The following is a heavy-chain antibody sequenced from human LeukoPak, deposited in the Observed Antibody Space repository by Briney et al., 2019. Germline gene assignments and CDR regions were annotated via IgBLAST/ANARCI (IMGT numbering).Heavy chain of an antibody. CDR2: ISSGSGTT. V-gene: IGHV3-48*01. CDR1: GFIFSSYS. CDR3: AKDRGNDYGVFDY. D-gene: IGHD4-17*01. J-gene: IGHJ4*02. Sequence: GGSLRLSCAASGFIFSSYSMNWVRQTPGKGLEWISYISSGSGTTYYGDSMQGRFITSRDNAKNSLHLRMNSLRAEGTGVYYCAKDRGNDYGVFDYWGQGILVTVSS.